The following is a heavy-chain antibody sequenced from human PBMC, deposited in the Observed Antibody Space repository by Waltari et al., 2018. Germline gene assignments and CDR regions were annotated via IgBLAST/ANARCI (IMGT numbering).Heavy chain of an antibody. CDR1: GFTFSSYS. J-gene: IGHJ6*02. Sequence: EVQLVESGGGLVQPGGSLRLSCAASGFTFSSYSMNWVRQAPGKGLEWVSYISSSSSTIYDADSVKGRFTISRANAKNSLYLQMNSLRAEDTAVYYCASLYGDYYYYGMDVWGQGTTVTVSS. D-gene: IGHD4-17*01. V-gene: IGHV3-48*01. CDR3: ASLYGDYYYYGMDV. CDR2: ISSSSSTI.